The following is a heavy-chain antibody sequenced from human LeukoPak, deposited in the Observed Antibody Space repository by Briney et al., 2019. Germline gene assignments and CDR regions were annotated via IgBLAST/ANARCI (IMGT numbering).Heavy chain of an antibody. CDR3: AKVGFSEMEWLLYSDH. CDR1: GFTFSDYY. J-gene: IGHJ4*02. Sequence: GRSLRLSCAASGFTFSDYYMSWVRQAPGKGLEWVSAISGSSGHTYYADSVKGRFTISRDNSKNTLYLQMNSLRAEDTAVYYCAKVGFSEMEWLLYSDHWGQGTLVTVSS. CDR2: ISGSSGHT. D-gene: IGHD3-3*01. V-gene: IGHV3-23*01.